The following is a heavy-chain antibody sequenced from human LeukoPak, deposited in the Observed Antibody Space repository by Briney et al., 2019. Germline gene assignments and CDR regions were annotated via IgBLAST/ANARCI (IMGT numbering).Heavy chain of an antibody. CDR1: GGSISSYY. D-gene: IGHD6-13*01. V-gene: IGHV4-59*08. CDR2: IYYSGST. J-gene: IGHJ6*03. CDR3: ARVEYSSSWYNYYYYMDV. Sequence: SETLSLTCTVSGGSISSYYWSWIRQPPGEGLEWIGYIYYSGSTNYNPSLKSRVTISVDTSKNQFSLKLSSVTAADTAVYYCARVEYSSSWYNYYYYMDVWGKGTTVTVSS.